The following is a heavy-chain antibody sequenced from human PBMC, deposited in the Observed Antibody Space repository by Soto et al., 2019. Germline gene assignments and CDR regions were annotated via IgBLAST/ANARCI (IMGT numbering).Heavy chain of an antibody. CDR1: GCSVSSGSYY. V-gene: IGHV4-61*01. Sequence: LSLTFTVSGCSVSSGSYYWSWIRQPPGKGLEWIGYIYYSGSTNYNPSLKSRVTISVDTSKNQFSLKLSSVTAADTAVYYCARDRILSLYYYYGMDVWGQGTTVTVSS. J-gene: IGHJ6*02. CDR2: IYYSGST. CDR3: ARDRILSLYYYYGMDV.